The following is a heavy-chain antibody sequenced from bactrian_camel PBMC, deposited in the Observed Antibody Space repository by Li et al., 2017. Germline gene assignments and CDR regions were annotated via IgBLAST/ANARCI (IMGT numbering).Heavy chain of an antibody. Sequence: EVQLVESGGGLVQPGGSLRLSCAASEFTFSSYAMGWVRQAPGKGLEWVSRITSARSSTYYADSVKGRFTISRDNAKNTLYLQLHSLKTEDTAMYYCTKEGQGYLPHVYGMDYLGKGTQVTVS. J-gene: IGHJ7*01. D-gene: IGHD5*01. CDR2: ITSARSST. CDR1: EFTFSSYA. V-gene: IGHV3S31*01.